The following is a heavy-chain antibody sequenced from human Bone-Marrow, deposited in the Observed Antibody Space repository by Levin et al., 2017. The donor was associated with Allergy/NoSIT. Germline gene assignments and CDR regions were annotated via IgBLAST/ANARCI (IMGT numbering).Heavy chain of an antibody. CDR1: GYSFTNYW. V-gene: IGHV5-51*01. Sequence: GGSLRLSCTTSGYSFTNYWIGWVSQMPGKGLEWIGVTHPGTSETRYGPSFQGHVTISVDKSVSTTYLQWSSLEASDTAMYYCARHGDGSGWDTGDYWGQGTLVTVSS. CDR3: ARHGDGSGWDTGDY. CDR2: THPGTSET. J-gene: IGHJ4*02. D-gene: IGHD6-19*01.